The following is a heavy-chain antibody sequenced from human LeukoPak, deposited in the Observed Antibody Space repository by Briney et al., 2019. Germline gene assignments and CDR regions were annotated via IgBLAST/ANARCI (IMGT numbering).Heavy chain of an antibody. CDR1: GFTFTTSW. CDR3: ATTLIREGSFT. D-gene: IGHD3-10*01. CDR2: INEDGTEK. J-gene: IGHJ5*02. V-gene: IGHV3-7*01. Sequence: GGSLRLSCAASGFTFTTSWMTWVRQAPGKGFEWVSNINEDGTEKYYVDSVKGRCTISRDNAKRLLYLQMNSLRAEDTAIYYCATTLIREGSFTWGQGTLVTVSS.